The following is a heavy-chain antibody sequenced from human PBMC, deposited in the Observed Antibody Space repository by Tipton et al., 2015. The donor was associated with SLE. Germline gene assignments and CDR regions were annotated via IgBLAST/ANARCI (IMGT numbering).Heavy chain of an antibody. J-gene: IGHJ2*01. V-gene: IGHV4-4*07. D-gene: IGHD4-11*01. CDR1: GGSISSYY. Sequence: TLFLTCTVSGGSISSYYWSWIRQPAGGGLEWIGRIYTNENTNYNPSLKSRATMSVDTSKNHFSLKLISVTAADTAVYYCAREFLNPVTTVHYYFDLWGRGTLVTVSS. CDR3: AREFLNPVTTVHYYFDL. CDR2: IYTNENT.